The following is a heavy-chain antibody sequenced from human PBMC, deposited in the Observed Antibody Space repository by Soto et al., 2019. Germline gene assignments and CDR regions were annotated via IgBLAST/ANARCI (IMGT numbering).Heavy chain of an antibody. CDR2: INHSGST. D-gene: IGHD2-2*01. V-gene: IGHV4-34*01. CDR3: ARHCSSTSCSYVGYYYYGMDV. Sequence: SETLSLTSAVYGLSFSGYYLSWIRQPPGKGLEWIGEINHSGSTNYNPSLKSRVTISVDTSKSQFSLKLSSVTAADTAVYYCARHCSSTSCSYVGYYYYGMDVWVQGTTVTGSS. CDR1: GLSFSGYY. J-gene: IGHJ6*02.